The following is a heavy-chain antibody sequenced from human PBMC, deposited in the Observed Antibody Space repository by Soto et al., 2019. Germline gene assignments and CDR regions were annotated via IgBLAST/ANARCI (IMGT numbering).Heavy chain of an antibody. D-gene: IGHD3-10*01. J-gene: IGHJ4*02. CDR2: IIPIFGTA. CDR3: ARDGNGSGSYYNTFDY. Sequence: SVKVSCKASGGTFSSYAISWVRQAPGQGLEWMGGIIPIFGTANYVQKFQGRVTITADESTSTAYMELSSLRSEDTAVYYCARDGNGSGSYYNTFDYWGQGTLVTVSS. CDR1: GGTFSSYA. V-gene: IGHV1-69*13.